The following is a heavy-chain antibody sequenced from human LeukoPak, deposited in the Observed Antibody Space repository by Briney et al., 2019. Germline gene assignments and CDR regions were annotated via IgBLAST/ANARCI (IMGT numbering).Heavy chain of an antibody. J-gene: IGHJ1*01. CDR3: VRDGAVVTSGSYPWRYFQY. D-gene: IGHD3-10*01. CDR2: IGHTGSIT. CDR1: GFTFGSYS. Sequence: GGSLRLSCAGSGFTFGSYSMNWVRHAPGKGLEWVSYIGHTGSITDYADSVKGRFTISRDNAKNSLYLQMNTLRAEDTAGYYCVRDGAVVTSGSYPWRYFQYWGQGTLVTVSS. V-gene: IGHV3-48*04.